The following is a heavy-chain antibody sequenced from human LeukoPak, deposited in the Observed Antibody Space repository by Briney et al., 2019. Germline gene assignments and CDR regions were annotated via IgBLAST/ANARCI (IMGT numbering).Heavy chain of an antibody. CDR3: TTVGIWKIVTGEDH. CDR1: GSVFPFGKAW. D-gene: IGHD3-16*02. Sequence: PGGSLRLSCVASGSVFPFGKAWMSWVRQAPGKGREWVGRIKSKTDGGTTDYGAPVKGRFTILRDNSKNTIYLQMNSMKPEDTAVYYCTTVGIWKIVTGEDHWGQGTLVAVSS. V-gene: IGHV3-15*01. CDR2: IKSKTDGGTT. J-gene: IGHJ4*02.